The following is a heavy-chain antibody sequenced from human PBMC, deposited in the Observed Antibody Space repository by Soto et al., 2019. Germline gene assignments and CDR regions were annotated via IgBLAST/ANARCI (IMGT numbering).Heavy chain of an antibody. J-gene: IGHJ4*02. V-gene: IGHV3-30-3*01. D-gene: IGHD6-6*01. CDR3: ARAEYSSTIDY. CDR2: ISSDGSNK. Sequence: QVQLVESGGGVVQPGRSLRLSCAASGFTFSSYAMHWVRQAPGKGLEWVAVISSDGSNKYYADSVKGRFTISRDNSKNTLYLQMNSLRAEDTAVYYCARAEYSSTIDYWGQGTLVTVSS. CDR1: GFTFSSYA.